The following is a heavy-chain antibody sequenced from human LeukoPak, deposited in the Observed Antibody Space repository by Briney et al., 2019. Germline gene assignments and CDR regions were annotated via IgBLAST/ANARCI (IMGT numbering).Heavy chain of an antibody. CDR3: ARDRSGYANDAFDF. D-gene: IGHD3-3*01. J-gene: IGHJ3*01. CDR1: GFTFSDYV. CDR2: LSYGGTNK. V-gene: IGHV3-30-3*01. Sequence: RWSLTLSCAASGFTFSDYVMHWVGQDPGKGLEGVAVLSYGGTNKYYAHSVKGRFTISRDNSKNTMFLHMSSLRAEDTAVYHCARDRSGYANDAFDFWGQGTMVTVSS.